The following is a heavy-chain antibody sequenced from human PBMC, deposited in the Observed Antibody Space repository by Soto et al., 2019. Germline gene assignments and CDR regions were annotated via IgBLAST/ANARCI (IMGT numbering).Heavy chain of an antibody. CDR1: GGSISSGGYY. J-gene: IGHJ1*01. CDR3: ARRALSGDADC. Sequence: SSETLSLTCTVSGGSISSGGYYWSWIRQHPGKGLEWIGYIYYSGSTYYNPSLKSRVTISVDTSKNQFSLKLSSVTAADTAVYYCARRALSGDADCWGQGTRVTVSS. CDR2: IYYSGST. V-gene: IGHV4-31*03. D-gene: IGHD2-21*01.